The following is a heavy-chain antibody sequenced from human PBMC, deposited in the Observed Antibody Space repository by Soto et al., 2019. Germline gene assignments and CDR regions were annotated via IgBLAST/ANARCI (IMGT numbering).Heavy chain of an antibody. D-gene: IGHD2-15*01. CDR3: ARDLDAYCGGGSCYGY. Sequence: PSETLSLTCTVSGGSISSYYWSWIRQPPGKGLEWIGYIYYSGSTNYNPSLKSRVTISLDTAKNQFSLKLSSVTAADTAVYYCARDLDAYCGGGSCYGYWGQGTQVTVSS. J-gene: IGHJ4*02. V-gene: IGHV4-59*12. CDR1: GGSISSYY. CDR2: IYYSGST.